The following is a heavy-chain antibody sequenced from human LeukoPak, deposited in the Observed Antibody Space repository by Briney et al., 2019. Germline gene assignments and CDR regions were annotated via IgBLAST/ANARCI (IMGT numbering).Heavy chain of an antibody. Sequence: KASETLSLTCTVSGGSISSYYWSWIRQPAGKGLEWIGRIYTSGSTNYNPSLKSRVTMSVDTSKNQFFLKLDSMTAADTAVYYCARHFSGWVLPYWGQGTLVIVSS. CDR3: ARHFSGWVLPY. CDR1: GGSISSYY. D-gene: IGHD6-19*01. CDR2: IYTSGST. V-gene: IGHV4-4*07. J-gene: IGHJ4*02.